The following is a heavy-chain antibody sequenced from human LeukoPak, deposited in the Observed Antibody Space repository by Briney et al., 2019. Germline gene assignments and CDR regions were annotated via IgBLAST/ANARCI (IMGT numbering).Heavy chain of an antibody. V-gene: IGHV4-31*03. Sequence: SETLSLTCTVSGGSISSGGYYWSWIRQHPGKGLEWIGYIYYSGSTYYNPSLKSRVTISVDTSKNQFSLKLSSVTAADTAVYYCARVRVAGPGFYFDYWGQGTLVTVSS. CDR2: IYYSGST. CDR1: GGSISSGGYY. J-gene: IGHJ4*02. CDR3: ARVRVAGPGFYFDY. D-gene: IGHD6-19*01.